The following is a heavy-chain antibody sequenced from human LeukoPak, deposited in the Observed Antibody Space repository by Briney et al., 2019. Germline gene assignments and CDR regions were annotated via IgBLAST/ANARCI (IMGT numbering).Heavy chain of an antibody. V-gene: IGHV3-23*01. CDR3: AKAPAGPEYSSSWKFGYNWFDP. J-gene: IGHJ5*02. CDR2: IGDSRGST. CDR1: GFTFSSYG. D-gene: IGHD6-13*01. Sequence: GGSLRLSCAASGFTFSSYGMSWVRQAPGKGLEWVSSIGDSRGSTYYADSVKGRFTISRDNSKNTLYLQMNSLRAEDTAVYYCAKAPAGPEYSSSWKFGYNWFDPWGQGTVVTVSS.